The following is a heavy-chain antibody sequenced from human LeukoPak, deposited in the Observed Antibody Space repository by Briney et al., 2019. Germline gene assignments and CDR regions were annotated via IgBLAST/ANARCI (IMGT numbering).Heavy chain of an antibody. D-gene: IGHD3-3*01. J-gene: IGHJ5*02. CDR1: AGSISSGDYH. V-gene: IGHV4-30-4*08. Sequence: PSQTLSLTCTVSAGSISSGDYHWSWIRQPPGKGLGWIGYIYYSGSTYYNPSLKSRVTISVDTSKSQFSLKLSSVTAADTAVYYCARTIFGQSTLFDPWGQGTLVTVSS. CDR3: ARTIFGQSTLFDP. CDR2: IYYSGST.